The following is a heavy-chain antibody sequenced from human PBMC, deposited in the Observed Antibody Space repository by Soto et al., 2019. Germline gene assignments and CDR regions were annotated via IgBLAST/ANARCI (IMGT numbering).Heavy chain of an antibody. Sequence: GGSLRLSCSASGFTFSSHGMHWIRQAPGKGLEWVAVLXFXGXXXYXXXSVKGRFTISRDNSRSTLYLHMNSLRVEDTAVYYCAKDRLPDHFDYWGQGTLVTVSS. CDR3: AKDRLPDHFDY. J-gene: IGHJ4*02. CDR1: GFTFSSHG. CDR2: LXFXGXXX. V-gene: IGHV3-30*18. D-gene: IGHD5-12*01.